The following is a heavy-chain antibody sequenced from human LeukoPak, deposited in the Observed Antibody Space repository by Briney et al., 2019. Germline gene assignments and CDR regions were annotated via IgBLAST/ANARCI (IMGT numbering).Heavy chain of an antibody. D-gene: IGHD3-10*02. V-gene: IGHV3-53*01. Sequence: GGSLRLSCAASGFTVSTNYMSWVRQAPGKGLEWVSVIFRGGSAHYADSVKGRFTISRDETKNTLYLQMSSLRVEDTAVYYCVRDVHMFDAFDIWGQGTVVTVSS. CDR1: GFTVSTNY. CDR2: IFRGGSA. CDR3: VRDVHMFDAFDI. J-gene: IGHJ3*02.